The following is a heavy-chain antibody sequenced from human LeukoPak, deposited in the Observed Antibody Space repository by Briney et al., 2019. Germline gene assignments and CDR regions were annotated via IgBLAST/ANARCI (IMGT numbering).Heavy chain of an antibody. Sequence: GESLKISYKGSGYSFTSYWIGWVRQMPGKGLEWMGIIYPGDSDTRYSPSFQGQVTISADKSISTAYLQWSSLKASDTAMYYCARRVADSFGPIYYFDYWGQGTLVTVSS. CDR2: IYPGDSDT. CDR1: GYSFTSYW. J-gene: IGHJ4*02. D-gene: IGHD2-15*01. V-gene: IGHV5-51*01. CDR3: ARRVADSFGPIYYFDY.